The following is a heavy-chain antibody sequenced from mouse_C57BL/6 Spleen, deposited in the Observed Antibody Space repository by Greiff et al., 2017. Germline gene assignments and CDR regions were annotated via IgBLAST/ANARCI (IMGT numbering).Heavy chain of an antibody. J-gene: IGHJ4*01. Sequence: VQLQQSGAELVRPGASVKLSCTASGFNINDDYMHWVKQWPEQGLEWIGWIDPENGATEYASTFQGKATITADTSSNTAYLQLSSLKSEDTAVYYCTSNAMDYWGQGTSVTVSS. CDR3: TSNAMDY. V-gene: IGHV14-4*01. CDR1: GFNINDDY. CDR2: IDPENGAT.